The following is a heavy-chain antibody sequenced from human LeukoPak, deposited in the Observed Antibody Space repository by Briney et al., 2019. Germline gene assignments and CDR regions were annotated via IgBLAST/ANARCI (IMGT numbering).Heavy chain of an antibody. CDR3: AKGPRPDLSVAHTVEN. Sequence: GGSLRLSCAASGFTFSSFSISWVRQAAGRGLGWGSSMCSRGDNTYDADSVKGRFTISRDNSKNSLYLQMDSLRAEDTAVYYCAKGPRPDLSVAHTVENWGQGTLVTVSS. V-gene: IGHV3-23*01. CDR2: MCSRGDNT. J-gene: IGHJ4*02. CDR1: GFTFSSFS. D-gene: IGHD6-19*01.